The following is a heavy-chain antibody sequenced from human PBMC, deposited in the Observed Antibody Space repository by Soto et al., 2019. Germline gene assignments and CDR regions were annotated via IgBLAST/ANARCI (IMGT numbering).Heavy chain of an antibody. CDR2: ISGSGGST. D-gene: IGHD6-19*01. Sequence: EVQLLESGGGLVQPGESLRLSCAASGFTFSSYAMSWVRQAPGKGLEWVSTISGSGGSTHYADSVKGQFTISRDNSKNMLYLQVNSLRAEDTAVYYWAKSSVAVAGPVDYWGQGTLVTVSS. V-gene: IGHV3-23*01. J-gene: IGHJ4*02. CDR3: AKSSVAVAGPVDY. CDR1: GFTFSSYA.